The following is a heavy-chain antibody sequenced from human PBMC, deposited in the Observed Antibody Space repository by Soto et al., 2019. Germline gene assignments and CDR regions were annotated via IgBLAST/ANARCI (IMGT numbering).Heavy chain of an antibody. J-gene: IGHJ5*02. V-gene: IGHV4-31*03. CDR2: IYHRGTT. D-gene: IGHD1-1*01. Sequence: SETLSLNCTVSGASISSGNYYWNWVRQYPGKGLEWVRYIYHRGTTYYNPSLMSRLSISLDTSKNEFALKLSSVTTADAAVYYCARGPSTSLVMPWVDPWGQGTVVTVSS. CDR3: ARGPSTSLVMPWVDP. CDR1: GASISSGNYY.